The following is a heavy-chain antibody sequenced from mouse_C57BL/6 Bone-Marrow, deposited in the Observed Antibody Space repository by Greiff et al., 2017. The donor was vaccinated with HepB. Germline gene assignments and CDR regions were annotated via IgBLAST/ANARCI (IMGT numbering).Heavy chain of an antibody. CDR1: GYTFTSYW. J-gene: IGHJ4*01. CDR2: IYPGSGRT. CDR3: ARRRIYYGNYVDAMDY. Sequence: QVQLQHPGAELVKPGASVKMSCKASGYTFTSYWITWVKQRPGQGLEWIGDIYPGSGRTNYNEKFKSKATLTVDTSSSTAYMQLSSLTSEDSAVYYCARRRIYYGNYVDAMDYWGQGTSVTVSS. D-gene: IGHD2-1*01. V-gene: IGHV1-55*01.